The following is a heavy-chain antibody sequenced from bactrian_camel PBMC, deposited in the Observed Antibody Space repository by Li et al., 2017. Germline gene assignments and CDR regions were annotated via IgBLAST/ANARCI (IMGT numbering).Heavy chain of an antibody. J-gene: IGHJ4*01. CDR3: AADLRSGSWYNSGLYEYNY. D-gene: IGHD6*01. CDR2: ITGGGGST. CDR1: GFTASNYH. V-gene: IGHV3S40*01. Sequence: DVQLVESGEGSVQAGGSLRLSCAASGFTASNYHMSWVRQAPGKGLEWVSAITGGGGSTYYRDSVKGRFTISRDNAKNTLYLQMNSLKTEDTAVYYCAADLRSGSWYNSGLYEYNYWGQGTQVTVS.